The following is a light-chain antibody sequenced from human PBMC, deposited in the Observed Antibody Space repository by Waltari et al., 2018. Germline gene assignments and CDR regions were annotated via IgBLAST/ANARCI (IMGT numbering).Light chain of an antibody. Sequence: QSVLTQPPSVSGAPGQGVTISCTGSRSNLGEGYDVPWYQQVPGTAPKVLIHANGNRPAVVPDRVSGSKSGTAASLAITGLQAEDEADYYCQCYDSRLSGVVFGGGTKLTVL. CDR1: RSNLGEGYD. J-gene: IGLJ2*01. CDR3: QCYDSRLSGVV. CDR2: ANG. V-gene: IGLV1-40*01.